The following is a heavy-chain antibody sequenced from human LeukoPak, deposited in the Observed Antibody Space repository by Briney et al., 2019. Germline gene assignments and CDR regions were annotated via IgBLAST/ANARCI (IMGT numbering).Heavy chain of an antibody. CDR1: GFTFSSCG. J-gene: IGHJ6*02. D-gene: IGHD6-19*01. CDR2: ISDDGRNK. Sequence: HPGGSLRLSCAASGFTFSSCGMHWVRQAPGKGLEWVALISDDGRNKYYADSVKGRFTISRDNPKNTLYLQMNSLRAEDTAVYYCARARDRSGWYYYYGVDVWGQGTTVTVSS. V-gene: IGHV3-30*03. CDR3: ARARDRSGWYYYYGVDV.